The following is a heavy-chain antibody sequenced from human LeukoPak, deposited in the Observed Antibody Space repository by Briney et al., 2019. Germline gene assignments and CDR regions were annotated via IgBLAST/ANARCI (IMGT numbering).Heavy chain of an antibody. CDR3: AKNGDRGAYCTGGTCYPYFYYYMDV. Sequence: GGSLRLSCATSGFTFRTYGMSWVRQAPGKGLEWVSAISMSGGTTYYADSVKGRFTISRDNSKNTLYLQMNSLRAEDTAIYYCAKNGDRGAYCTGGTCYPYFYYYMDVWGKGTTVTI. D-gene: IGHD2-15*01. CDR2: ISMSGGTT. J-gene: IGHJ6*03. CDR1: GFTFRTYG. V-gene: IGHV3-23*01.